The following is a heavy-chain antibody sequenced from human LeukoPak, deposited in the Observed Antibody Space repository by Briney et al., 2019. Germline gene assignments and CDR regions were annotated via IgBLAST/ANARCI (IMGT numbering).Heavy chain of an antibody. CDR3: ARVTTWAVDY. CDR2: MYHTGST. V-gene: IGHV4-38-2*02. J-gene: IGHJ4*02. D-gene: IGHD1-14*01. Sequence: NASETLSLTCTVSGHSISSGYFWGWIRQPPGKGLEWIGVGSMYHTGSTYYNPSLKSRVTISIDTSKNEFSLKLSSVTAADTAVYYCARVTTWAVDYWGQGTLVTVSS. CDR1: GHSISSGYF.